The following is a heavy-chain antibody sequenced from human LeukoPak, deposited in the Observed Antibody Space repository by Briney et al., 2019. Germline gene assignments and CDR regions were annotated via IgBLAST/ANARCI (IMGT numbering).Heavy chain of an antibody. Sequence: ASVKVSCKASGYTFTGYYMHWVRQAPGQGLEWMGWINPSSGGTNYAQKFQGRVTMTRDTSTSTVYMGLSSLRSEDTAVYYCAKSVYTIIAVTEGATNWFDPWGEGTLVTVSS. D-gene: IGHD6-19*01. CDR1: GYTFTGYY. CDR3: AKSVYTIIAVTEGATNWFDP. CDR2: INPSSGGT. J-gene: IGHJ5*02. V-gene: IGHV1-2*02.